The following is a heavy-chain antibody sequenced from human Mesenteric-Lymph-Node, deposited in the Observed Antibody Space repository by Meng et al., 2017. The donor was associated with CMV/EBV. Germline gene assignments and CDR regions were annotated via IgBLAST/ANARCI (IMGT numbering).Heavy chain of an antibody. D-gene: IGHD3-16*01. CDR1: GFTFSRSW. V-gene: IGHV3-74*01. CDR3: AGDRWGPEY. Sequence: GESLRLSCAASGFTFSRSWMHWARQAPGKGLVWVSRINSAANITHYAGSVKGRFAISRDNAKNTLYLQMNSLRVEDTAVYYCAGDRWGPEYWGQGTLVTVSS. J-gene: IGHJ4*02. CDR2: INSAANIT.